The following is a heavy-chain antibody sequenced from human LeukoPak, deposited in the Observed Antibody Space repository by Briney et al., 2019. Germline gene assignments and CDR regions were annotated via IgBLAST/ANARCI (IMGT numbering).Heavy chain of an antibody. Sequence: GGSLRLSCAASGFTFSSYAMSWVRQAPGKGLEWVSAISGSGGSTYYADSVKGRFTISRDNSKNTLYLRMNSLRAEDTAVYYCAKDAYYYDSSGYSPYDAFDIWGQGAMVTVSS. J-gene: IGHJ3*02. D-gene: IGHD3-22*01. CDR1: GFTFSSYA. V-gene: IGHV3-23*01. CDR3: AKDAYYYDSSGYSPYDAFDI. CDR2: ISGSGGST.